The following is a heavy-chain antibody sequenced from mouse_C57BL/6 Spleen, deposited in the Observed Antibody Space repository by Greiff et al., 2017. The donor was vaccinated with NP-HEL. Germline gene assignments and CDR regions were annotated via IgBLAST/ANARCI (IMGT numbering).Heavy chain of an antibody. CDR1: GYTFTSYW. J-gene: IGHJ3*01. V-gene: IGHV1-69*01. CDR3: ARAYYYGSSPAWFAY. D-gene: IGHD1-1*01. Sequence: QVQLQQPGAELVMPGASVKLSCKASGYTFTSYWMHWVKQRPGQGLEWIGEIDPYDSYTNYNQKFKGKSTLTVDKSSSTAYMQLSSLTSEDSAVYYCARAYYYGSSPAWFAYWGQGTLVTVSA. CDR2: IDPYDSYT.